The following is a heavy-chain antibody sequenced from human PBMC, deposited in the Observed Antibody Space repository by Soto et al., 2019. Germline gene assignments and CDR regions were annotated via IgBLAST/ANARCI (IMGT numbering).Heavy chain of an antibody. D-gene: IGHD3-9*01. Sequence: ASVKVSCKASGYTFTSYGISWVRQAPGQGLEWMGWISAYNGNINYAQKLQGRVAMTTDTSTSTAYMKLRSLRSDDTAVYYCARDHPDYDILTGDDYWGQGTLVTVSS. J-gene: IGHJ4*02. CDR3: ARDHPDYDILTGDDY. V-gene: IGHV1-18*01. CDR1: GYTFTSYG. CDR2: ISAYNGNI.